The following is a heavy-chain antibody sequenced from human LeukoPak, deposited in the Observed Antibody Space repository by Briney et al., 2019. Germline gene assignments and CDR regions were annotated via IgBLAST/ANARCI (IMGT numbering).Heavy chain of an antibody. V-gene: IGHV4-39*07. D-gene: IGHD3-3*01. Sequence: PSETLSLTCTVSGGSISSSSYYWGWIRQPPGKGLEWIGSIYYSGSTYYNPSLKSRVTISVDTSKNQFSLKLSSVTAADTAVYYCARIDFRYIDFDYWGQGTLVTVSS. CDR2: IYYSGST. CDR3: ARIDFRYIDFDY. J-gene: IGHJ4*02. CDR1: GGSISSSSYY.